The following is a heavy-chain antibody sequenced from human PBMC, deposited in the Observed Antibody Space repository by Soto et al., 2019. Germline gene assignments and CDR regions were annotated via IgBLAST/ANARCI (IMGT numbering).Heavy chain of an antibody. CDR2: ISTYNGNT. V-gene: IGHV1-18*01. J-gene: IGHJ4*02. D-gene: IGHD3-22*01. CDR3: ARGPTDYYDNSGNYFLDY. CDR1: GYTFTTYG. Sequence: QVQLVQSGAEVKKPGASVKVSCKASGYTFTTYGMSWVRQAPGQGLDWMGWISTYNGNTKYAERLQGRVTMTTDTTTSTAYMELRSLRSDDTAVYYCARGPTDYYDNSGNYFLDYWGQGTRVTVSS.